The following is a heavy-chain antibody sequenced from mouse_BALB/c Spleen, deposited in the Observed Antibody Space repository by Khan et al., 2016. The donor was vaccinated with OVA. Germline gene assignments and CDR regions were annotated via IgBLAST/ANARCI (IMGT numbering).Heavy chain of an antibody. Sequence: EVQLQESGPGLAKPSQSLSLTCTATGYSITSGYAWNWIRQFPGNKLEWMGYIRYSGVTSYTPSFKSRTTITRDTSKNQFFLQLNSVTTEDTATYYCARGNCDGYYCDYWGQGTTLTVSS. J-gene: IGHJ2*01. CDR1: GYSITSGYA. CDR3: ARGNCDGYYCDY. V-gene: IGHV3-2*02. CDR2: IRYSGVT.